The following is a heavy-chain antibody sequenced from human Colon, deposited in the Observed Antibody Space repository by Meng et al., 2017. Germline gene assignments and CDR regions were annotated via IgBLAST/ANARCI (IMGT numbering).Heavy chain of an antibody. J-gene: IGHJ4*02. D-gene: IGHD2-2*01. CDR2: ISTSGSTI. V-gene: IGHV3-48*03. CDR1: GFTFSTYE. CDR3: ARRYSSTTSCLIDY. Sequence: GESLKISCAASGFTFSTYEMNWVRQPPGKGLEWVSYISTSGSTIYNADSVKCRFTISRDNTNNSLFLQMSGLRVGNTAVYYCARRYSSTTSCLIDYWGQGTLVTVSS.